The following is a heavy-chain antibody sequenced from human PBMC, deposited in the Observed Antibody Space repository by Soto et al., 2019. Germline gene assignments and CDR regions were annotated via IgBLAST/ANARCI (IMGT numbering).Heavy chain of an antibody. V-gene: IGHV5-51*01. Sequence: PGESLKISCQGFGYSFSSYWIGWVRQMPGKGLEWMGIIYPGDSDTRYSPSFQGQVTISADKSISTAYLQWSSLKASDTAFYFCARSPRSSPYFDYWGQGALVTVSS. J-gene: IGHJ4*02. D-gene: IGHD6-13*01. CDR3: ARSPRSSPYFDY. CDR1: GYSFSSYW. CDR2: IYPGDSDT.